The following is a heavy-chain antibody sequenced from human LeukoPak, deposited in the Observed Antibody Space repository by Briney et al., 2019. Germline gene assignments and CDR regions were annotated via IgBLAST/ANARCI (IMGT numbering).Heavy chain of an antibody. V-gene: IGHV3-74*01. Sequence: GGSLRLSCAASGFTFSSYWVHWVRQAPGKGLVWVSRINSDGSSTSYADSVKGRFTISRDNAKNTLYLQMNSLRAEDTAVYYCARVQGHPPNGLDIWGQGTMVTVSS. D-gene: IGHD2-8*01. J-gene: IGHJ3*02. CDR1: GFTFSSYW. CDR2: INSDGSST. CDR3: ARVQGHPPNGLDI.